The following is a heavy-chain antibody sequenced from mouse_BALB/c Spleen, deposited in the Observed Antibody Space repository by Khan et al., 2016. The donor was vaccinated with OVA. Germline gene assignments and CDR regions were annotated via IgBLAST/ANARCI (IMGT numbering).Heavy chain of an antibody. Sequence: EVQLQESGPGLVKPSQSLSLTCTVTGYSITSNYAWNWIRQFPGNKLEWMGYISYSGSTSYNPSLKSRISITRDTSKNQFFLQLNSVTTEDPAKYYCARGNYYGYDMDYWGQGTSVTVSS. CDR1: GYSITSNYA. V-gene: IGHV3-2*02. D-gene: IGHD1-1*01. CDR2: ISYSGST. J-gene: IGHJ4*01. CDR3: ARGNYYGYDMDY.